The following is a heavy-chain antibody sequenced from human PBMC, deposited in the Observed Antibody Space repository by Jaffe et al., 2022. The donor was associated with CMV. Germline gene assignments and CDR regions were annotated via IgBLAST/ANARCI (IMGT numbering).Heavy chain of an antibody. J-gene: IGHJ4*02. CDR1: GFTFSSYW. CDR2: IKQDGSEK. D-gene: IGHD1-26*01. V-gene: IGHV3-7*01. Sequence: EVQLVESGGGLVQPGGSLRLSCAASGFTFSSYWMSWVRQAPGKGLEWVANIKQDGSEKYYVDSVKGRFTISRDNAKNSLYLQMNSLRAEDTAVYYCARRRVGATLFQEYYFDYWGQGTLVTVSS. CDR3: ARRRVGATLFQEYYFDY.